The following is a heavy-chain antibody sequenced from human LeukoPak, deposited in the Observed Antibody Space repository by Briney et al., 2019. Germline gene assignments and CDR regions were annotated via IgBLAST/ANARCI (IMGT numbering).Heavy chain of an antibody. CDR3: AREDEWELAYYFDY. CDR2: INWNGGST. J-gene: IGHJ4*02. CDR1: GFTFDDYG. D-gene: IGHD1-26*01. V-gene: IGHV3-20*04. Sequence: GGSLRLSCAASGFTFDDYGMSWVRQAPGKGLEWVSGINWNGGSTGYADSVKGRFTISRDNAKNSLYLQMNSLRAEDTALYYCAREDEWELAYYFDYWAREPWSPSPQ.